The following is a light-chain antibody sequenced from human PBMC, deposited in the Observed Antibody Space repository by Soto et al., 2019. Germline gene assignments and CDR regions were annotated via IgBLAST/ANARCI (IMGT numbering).Light chain of an antibody. Sequence: QSALTQPRSVSGSPGQSGTISCTGTSSDVGRYDYVSWYQQHTGKAPKLIIYDVSERPSGVPDRFSGSKFGNTASLTISGLQAEDEADYSCCSFAGSYTYVFGTGTKLTVL. CDR2: DVS. CDR3: CSFAGSYTYV. V-gene: IGLV2-11*01. CDR1: SSDVGRYDY. J-gene: IGLJ1*01.